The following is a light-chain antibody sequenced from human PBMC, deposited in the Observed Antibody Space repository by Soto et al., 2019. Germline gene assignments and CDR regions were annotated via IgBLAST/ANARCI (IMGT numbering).Light chain of an antibody. J-gene: IGKJ1*01. V-gene: IGKV3-20*01. CDR2: GAS. CDR1: QSVSSSY. CDR3: QQYDNSPWT. Sequence: EIVLTQSPGTLSLSPGEGATLSCRASQSVSSSYLAWYQQKPGQAPRLLIYGASSRATGIPDRFSGGGSGTDFTLTIIRLKPEDFAVYYCQQYDNSPWTFGQGTEVEIK.